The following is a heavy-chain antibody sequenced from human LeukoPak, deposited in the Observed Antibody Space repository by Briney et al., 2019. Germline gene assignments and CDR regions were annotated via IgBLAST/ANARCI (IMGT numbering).Heavy chain of an antibody. CDR3: VKVKSSGWLDYFDY. CDR1: GFTFSSYS. V-gene: IGHV3-48*02. Sequence: GGSLRLSCAASGFTFSSYSMHWVRQAPGKGLEWVSYISSSSGTIYYADSVKGRFTISRDNAKNSLYLQMNSLRDEDTAVYYCVKVKSSGWLDYFDYWGQGTLVTVSS. D-gene: IGHD6-19*01. CDR2: ISSSSGTI. J-gene: IGHJ4*02.